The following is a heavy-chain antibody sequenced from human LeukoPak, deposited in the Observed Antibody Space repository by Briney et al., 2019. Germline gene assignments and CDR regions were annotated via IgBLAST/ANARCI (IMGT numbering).Heavy chain of an antibody. V-gene: IGHV3-53*01. J-gene: IGHJ4*02. Sequence: PGGSLRLSCAASGFTVSSKYMSWVRQAPGKGLEWVSVIYSGGSTYYADSVKGRFTISRDNSKNTLYLQMNSLKAEDTAVYYCAKDVAVAGTYYFDYWGQGTLVTVSS. D-gene: IGHD6-19*01. CDR1: GFTVSSKY. CDR2: IYSGGST. CDR3: AKDVAVAGTYYFDY.